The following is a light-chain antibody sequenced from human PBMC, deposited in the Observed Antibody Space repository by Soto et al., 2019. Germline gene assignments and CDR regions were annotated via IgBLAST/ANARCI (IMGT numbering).Light chain of an antibody. J-gene: IGKJ2*01. CDR2: GAS. CDR3: QQYNNWPHT. Sequence: EIVMTQSPATLSVSPGERATLSCRASQSVSSNLAWYQQKPGQAPRLLIYGASTRATGIPAMFSGSGSGTEFTLISSSLQSEYFAVYYCQQYNNWPHTFGQGTKLEIK. V-gene: IGKV3-15*01. CDR1: QSVSSN.